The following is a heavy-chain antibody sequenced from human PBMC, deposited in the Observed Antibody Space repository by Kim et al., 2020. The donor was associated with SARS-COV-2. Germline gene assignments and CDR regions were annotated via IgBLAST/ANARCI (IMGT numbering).Heavy chain of an antibody. CDR2: INHSGST. CDR3: ARDWYYYGSGSYYKNFDY. D-gene: IGHD3-10*01. CDR1: GGSFSGYY. Sequence: SETLSLTCAVYGGSFSGYYWSWIRQPPGKGLEWIGEINHSGSTNYNPSLKSRVTISVDTSKNQFSLKLSSVTAADTAVYYCARDWYYYGSGSYYKNFDYWGQGTLVTVSS. J-gene: IGHJ4*02. V-gene: IGHV4-34*01.